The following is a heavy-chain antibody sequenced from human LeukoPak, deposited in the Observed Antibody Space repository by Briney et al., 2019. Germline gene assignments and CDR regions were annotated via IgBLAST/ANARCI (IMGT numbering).Heavy chain of an antibody. D-gene: IGHD6-19*01. CDR3: ARAYQQWMSPGILGY. Sequence: GESLKISCKGSGYTFINFWIVWVRQMPGKGLEWVGTIHPGDSETIYSPSFQGQVTISADKSINTAYLQWSDLKAPDTAIYYCARAYQQWMSPGILGYWGQGSLVTVSS. CDR2: IHPGDSET. J-gene: IGHJ4*02. CDR1: GYTFINFW. V-gene: IGHV5-51*01.